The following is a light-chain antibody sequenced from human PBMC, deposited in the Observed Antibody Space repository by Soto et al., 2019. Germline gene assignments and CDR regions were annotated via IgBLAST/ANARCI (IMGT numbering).Light chain of an antibody. CDR3: QSYDNSLSGPYV. Sequence: QSVLTQPPSVAGSPGQSVAISCTCMRSNIGAGYDVHWYQQLPGTAPKLLIYGNINRPSGVPDRLSGSKSGTSASLAITGLLAEDEGDYYCQSYDNSLSGPYVFGTGTKVTVL. CDR1: RSNIGAGYD. V-gene: IGLV1-40*01. J-gene: IGLJ1*01. CDR2: GNI.